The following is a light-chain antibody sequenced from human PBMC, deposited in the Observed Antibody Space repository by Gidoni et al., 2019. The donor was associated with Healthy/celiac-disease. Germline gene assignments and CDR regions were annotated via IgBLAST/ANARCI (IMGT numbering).Light chain of an antibody. CDR1: SLRSYY. V-gene: IGLV3-19*01. J-gene: IGLJ2*01. CDR3: NSRDSSGNHPVV. CDR2: GKN. Sequence: SSELTQAPAVSVALGQTVRITCQGDSLRSYYASWYQQKPGQAPLLVIYGKNNRPSGIPDRFSGSSSGNTASLTITGAQAEDEADYYCNSRDSSGNHPVVFGGGTKLTVL.